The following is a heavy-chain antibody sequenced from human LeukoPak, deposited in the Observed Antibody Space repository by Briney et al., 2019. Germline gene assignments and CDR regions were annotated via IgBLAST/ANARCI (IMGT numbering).Heavy chain of an antibody. CDR1: GFTFSSYE. CDR3: ARVGDYGDYISIDY. D-gene: IGHD4-17*01. Sequence: PGGSLRLSCAASGFTFSSYEMNWVRQAPGKGLEWVSYISSSGSTIYYADSVKGRFTISRDNAKNSLYLQMNSLRAEDTAVYYCARVGDYGDYISIDYWGQGTLVTVSS. V-gene: IGHV3-48*03. J-gene: IGHJ4*02. CDR2: ISSSGSTI.